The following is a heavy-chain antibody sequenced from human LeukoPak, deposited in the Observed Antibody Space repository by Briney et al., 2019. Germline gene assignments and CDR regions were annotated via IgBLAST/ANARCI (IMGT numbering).Heavy chain of an antibody. CDR3: ARADLEWYLDL. Sequence: GGSLRLSCAASGFTFSSYAMSWVRKAPGMGLEWVGKIRQDGGEIFYVDSVRGRFTISRDNAKNSVYLQLNSLRAEDTAVYYCARADLEWYLDLWGRGTLVTVSS. CDR1: GFTFSSYA. CDR2: IRQDGGEI. V-gene: IGHV3-7*01. J-gene: IGHJ2*01.